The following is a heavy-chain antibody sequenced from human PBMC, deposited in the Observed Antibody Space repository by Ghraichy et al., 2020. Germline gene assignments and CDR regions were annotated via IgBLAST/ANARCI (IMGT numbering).Heavy chain of an antibody. D-gene: IGHD3-9*01. CDR1: GFTFSSYW. J-gene: IGHJ6*02. CDR2: IKQDGSEK. CDR3: ARDTNYDILTGERSEGYYYYYYGMDV. Sequence: GESLNISCAASGFTFSSYWMSWVRQAPGKGLEWVANIKQDGSEKYYVDSVKGRFTISRDNAKNSLYLQMNSLRAEDTAVYYCARDTNYDILTGERSEGYYYYYYGMDVWGQGTTVTVSS. V-gene: IGHV3-7*03.